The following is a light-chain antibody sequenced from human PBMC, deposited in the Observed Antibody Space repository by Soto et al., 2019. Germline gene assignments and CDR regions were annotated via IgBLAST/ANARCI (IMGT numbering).Light chain of an antibody. V-gene: IGKV3-15*01. CDR2: GAS. CDR1: QSVSSN. CDR3: QHSNNWPLT. Sequence: EIVMTQSQATLSVSPGERATLSCRASQSVSSNLAWYQQKPGKAPRLLIYGASTRATGIPARFSGSWSGTEFTLTISSLQSEDFAVYYCQHSNNWPLTFGQGTKVEIK. J-gene: IGKJ1*01.